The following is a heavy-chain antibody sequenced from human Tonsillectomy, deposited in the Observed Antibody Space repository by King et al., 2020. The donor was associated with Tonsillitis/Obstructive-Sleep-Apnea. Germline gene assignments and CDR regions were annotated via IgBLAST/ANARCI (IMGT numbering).Heavy chain of an antibody. J-gene: IGHJ4*02. CDR2: IYYSGST. CDR3: ARPYYSDSSGYYY. D-gene: IGHD3-22*01. CDR1: GGSISSSTYY. V-gene: IGHV4-39*01. Sequence: QLQESGPGLVKPSETLSLTCAVSGGSISSSTYYWGWIRQPPGKGLEWIGSIYYSGSTYYNPSLKSRVTISVDTSKNQFSLKLSSVTAADTAVYYCARPYYSDSSGYYYWGQGTLVTVSS.